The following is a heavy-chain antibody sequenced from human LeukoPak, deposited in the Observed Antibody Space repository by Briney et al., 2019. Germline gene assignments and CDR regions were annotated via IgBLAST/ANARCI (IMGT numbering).Heavy chain of an antibody. J-gene: IGHJ4*02. CDR1: GFTFSNSW. V-gene: IGHV3-74*01. CDR3: ARGVDNSYGYVF. CDR2: ISGDGSTT. Sequence: GGSLRLSCAASGFTFSNSWMHWVRQAPGEGLVWVSRISGDGSTTNYADSVKGRFTISRDNAMNTLYLQMNSLRTEDTAVYCCARGVDNSYGYVFWGQGTRVAVSP. D-gene: IGHD5-18*01.